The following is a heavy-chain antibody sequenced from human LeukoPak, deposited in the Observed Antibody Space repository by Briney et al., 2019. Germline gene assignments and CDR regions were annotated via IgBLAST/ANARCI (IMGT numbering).Heavy chain of an antibody. CDR3: ARYSGYDRYFDY. CDR2: IIGSGAGT. V-gene: IGHV3-23*01. CDR1: VFTCSIYG. J-gene: IGHJ4*02. Sequence: PGVSLRLSCAASVFTCSIYGMRWVRQNPGKMLKWVVAIIGSGAGTSYADYVEGWVTISRDNSKNTLYLQMNSLRAEDTAVYYCARYSGYDRYFDYWARGPLVRVP. D-gene: IGHD5-12*01.